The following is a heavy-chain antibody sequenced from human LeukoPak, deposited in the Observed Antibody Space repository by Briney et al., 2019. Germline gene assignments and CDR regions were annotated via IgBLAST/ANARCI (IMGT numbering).Heavy chain of an antibody. J-gene: IGHJ4*02. CDR1: GFTFDDYA. Sequence: GRSLRLSCAASGFTFDDYAMHWVRQAPGKGLEWVSGISWNSGSIGYADSVKGRFTISRDNAKNSLYLQMNSLRAEDTAVYYCARDGGEWPDWGQGTLVTVSS. CDR2: ISWNSGSI. CDR3: ARDGGEWPD. D-gene: IGHD3-16*01. V-gene: IGHV3-9*01.